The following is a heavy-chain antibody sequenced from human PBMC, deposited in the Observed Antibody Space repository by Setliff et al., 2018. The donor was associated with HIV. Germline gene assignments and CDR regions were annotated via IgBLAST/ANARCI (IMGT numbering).Heavy chain of an antibody. CDR3: ATNRVGNYPLDY. D-gene: IGHD1-7*01. V-gene: IGHV4-38-2*02. J-gene: IGHJ4*02. CDR2: ILHSGTT. CDR1: GSSMTGRYI. Sequence: SETLSLTCIVSGSSMTGRYIWGWFRQPPGKGLQWIGTILHSGTTRYNVSLESRLTLSVDTSRNQFSLRVTSLTAADTAVYYCATNRVGNYPLDYWGRGTQVTVSS.